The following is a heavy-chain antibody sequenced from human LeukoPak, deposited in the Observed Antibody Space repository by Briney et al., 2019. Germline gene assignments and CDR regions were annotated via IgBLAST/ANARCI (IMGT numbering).Heavy chain of an antibody. CDR3: AREASIGSLLDY. V-gene: IGHV4-30-4*02. D-gene: IGHD3-10*01. CDR2: IYYSGST. CDR1: GGSISIRDYD. Sequence: PETLSLTCTVSGGSISIRDYDWSWIRQPPGKGLDWIGYIYYSGSTYYNPSLKSRVTISVDTSKNQFSLKLSSVTAADTAVYYCAREASIGSLLDYWGQGILVTVSS. J-gene: IGHJ4*02.